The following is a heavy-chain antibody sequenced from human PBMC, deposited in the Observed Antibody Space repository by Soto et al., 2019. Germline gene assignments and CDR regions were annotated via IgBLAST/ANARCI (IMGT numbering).Heavy chain of an antibody. J-gene: IGHJ6*02. D-gene: IGHD3-10*01. CDR3: AREERFGELLIYYYGMDV. CDR2: IWYDGSNK. V-gene: IGHV3-33*01. CDR1: GFTFSSYG. Sequence: QVQLVECGGGVVQPGRSLRLSCAASGFTFSSYGMHWVRQAPGKGLEWVAVIWYDGSNKYYADSVKGRFTISRDNSKNTLYLQMNSLRAEDTAVYYCAREERFGELLIYYYGMDVWGQGTTVTVSS.